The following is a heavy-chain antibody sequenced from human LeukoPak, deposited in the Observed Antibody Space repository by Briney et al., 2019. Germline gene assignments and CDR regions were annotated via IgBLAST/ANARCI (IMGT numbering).Heavy chain of an antibody. CDR2: IWYDGSKK. D-gene: IGHD5-18*01. V-gene: IGHV3-33*01. J-gene: IGHJ6*03. CDR1: GFTFSSYG. Sequence: PGRSLRLSCAASGFTFSSYGMHWVRQAPGKGLEWVAVIWYDGSKKYYADSVKGRFTISRDNSKNTLDLQMNSLRAEDTAVYYCARSGYSYGYGSYYYMDVWGKGTTVTVSS. CDR3: ARSGYSYGYGSYYYMDV.